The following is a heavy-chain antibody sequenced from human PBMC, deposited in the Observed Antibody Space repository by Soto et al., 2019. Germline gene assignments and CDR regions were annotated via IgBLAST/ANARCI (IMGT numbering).Heavy chain of an antibody. CDR1: GGSISSGGYY. J-gene: IGHJ3*02. Sequence: QVQLQESGPGLVKPSQTLSITCTVSGGSISSGGYYWSWIRQHPGKGLEWIGYIYYSGSTYYNPSLKSRVTISVDTSKNQFSLKLSSVTAADTAVYYCARENKSLHAFDIWGQGTMVTVSS. CDR2: IYYSGST. V-gene: IGHV4-31*03. CDR3: ARENKSLHAFDI.